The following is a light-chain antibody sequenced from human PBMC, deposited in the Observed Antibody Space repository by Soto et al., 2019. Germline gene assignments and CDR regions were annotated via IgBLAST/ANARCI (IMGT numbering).Light chain of an antibody. CDR3: QQYINLWT. CDR1: QSISSN. Sequence: EIVMTQSPATLSVSPGEGATLSCRASQSISSNLAWYQQKPGQAPRLLIYDASNRATGIPARFSGSGSGTEFTLTISSLQSEDFAVYYCQQYINLWTFGQGTKVDIK. CDR2: DAS. V-gene: IGKV3D-15*01. J-gene: IGKJ1*01.